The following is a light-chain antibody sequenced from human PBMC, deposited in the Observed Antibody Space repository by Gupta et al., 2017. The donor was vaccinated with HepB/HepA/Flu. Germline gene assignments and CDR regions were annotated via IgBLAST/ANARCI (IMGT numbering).Light chain of an antibody. Sequence: DIVMTQSPDSLAVSLCERATINCKASQSVLYSSNNKNYLAWYQQQLGQPPKLLIYWASTRESGVPDRFSGSGSGTDFTLTISSLQAEDVAVYYCQQDDSTPCSFGQGTKLEIK. V-gene: IGKV4-1*01. CDR3: QQDDSTPCS. J-gene: IGKJ2*04. CDR1: QSVLYSSNNKNY. CDR2: WAS.